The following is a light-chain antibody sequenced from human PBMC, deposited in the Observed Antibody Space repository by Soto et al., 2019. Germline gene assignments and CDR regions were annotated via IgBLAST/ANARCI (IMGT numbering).Light chain of an antibody. V-gene: IGKV3-20*01. CDR3: QQYGTSFT. CDR2: GAS. J-gene: IGKJ5*01. Sequence: EIVLTQSPGTLSLSPGERATLSCRASQSFSSSYLAWYQQKPGQAPRLLIYGASSRATGIPDRFSGSGSGTDFTLTISRLEHEDLAVYYCQQYGTSFTFGQGTRLEI. CDR1: QSFSSSY.